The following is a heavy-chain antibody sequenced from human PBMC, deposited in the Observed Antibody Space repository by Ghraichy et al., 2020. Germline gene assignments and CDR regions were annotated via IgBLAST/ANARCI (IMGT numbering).Heavy chain of an antibody. CDR3: AKEVGGYFYGAGSNIDV. CDR1: GFTFSHYA. CDR2: ISDSGGST. D-gene: IGHD3-10*01. Sequence: GGSLNISCAASGFTFSHYAMNWVRQAPGKGLEWVSGISDSGGSTYYADSVRGRFTISRDNSQNTLFLQMNSLRAEDTAVYYCAKEVGGYFYGAGSNIDVWGQGTTVSVSS. J-gene: IGHJ6*02. V-gene: IGHV3-23*01.